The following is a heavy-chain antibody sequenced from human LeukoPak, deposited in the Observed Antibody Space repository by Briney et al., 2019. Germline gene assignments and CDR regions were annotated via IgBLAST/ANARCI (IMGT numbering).Heavy chain of an antibody. D-gene: IGHD3-9*01. CDR3: ARGTMHRLDILTGRFDY. V-gene: IGHV1-69*13. J-gene: IGHJ4*02. Sequence: SVKVSCKASGGTFSSYAISWVRQAPGQGLEWMGGIIPIFGTANYAQKFQGRVTITADESTSTAYMELSSLRTEDTAVYYCARGTMHRLDILTGRFDYWGQGTLVTVSS. CDR1: GGTFSSYA. CDR2: IIPIFGTA.